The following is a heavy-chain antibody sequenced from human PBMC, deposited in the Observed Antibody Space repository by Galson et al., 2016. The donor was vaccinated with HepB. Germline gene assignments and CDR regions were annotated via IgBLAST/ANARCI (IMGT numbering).Heavy chain of an antibody. CDR3: ARLHYDTSGYQFDH. J-gene: IGHJ4*02. CDR2: VYYSGST. D-gene: IGHD3-22*01. V-gene: IGHV4-39*02. CDR1: GGSINGLTLH. Sequence: ETLSLTCAVSGGSINGLTLHWGWVRQPPGKGLEWIGSVYYSGSTYYNPSLRSRLTVSVDTSKNNFSLKLRSVTAADTAVYFCARLHYDTSGYQFDHWGQGALVIVSS.